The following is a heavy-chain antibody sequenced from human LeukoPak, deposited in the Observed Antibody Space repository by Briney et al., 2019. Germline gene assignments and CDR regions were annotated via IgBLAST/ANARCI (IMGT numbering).Heavy chain of an antibody. J-gene: IGHJ4*02. V-gene: IGHV3-23*01. CDR2: ISGSGGST. CDR3: AKDDLNCGGDCYSGIDY. D-gene: IGHD2-21*02. Sequence: GGSLRLSCAASGFTFSSYGMSWVRQAPGKGLEWVSAISGSGGSTYYADSVKGRFTISRDNSKNTLYLQMNSLRAEDTAVYYCAKDDLNCGGDCYSGIDYWGQGTLVTVSS. CDR1: GFTFSSYG.